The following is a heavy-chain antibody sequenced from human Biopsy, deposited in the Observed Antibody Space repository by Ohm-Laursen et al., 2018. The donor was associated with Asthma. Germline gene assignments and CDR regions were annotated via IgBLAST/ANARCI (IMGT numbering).Heavy chain of an antibody. J-gene: IGHJ4*02. D-gene: IGHD5-18*01. CDR3: ARERVTAMVTYFDY. CDR1: GGSISSGGYY. Sequence: TLSLTCTVSGGSISSGGYYWSWIRQHPGKGLEWIGYIYYSGSTYYNPSLKSRVTISVDTSKNQFSLKLSSVTAADTAVYYCARERVTAMVTYFDYWGQGTLVTVSS. CDR2: IYYSGST. V-gene: IGHV4-31*03.